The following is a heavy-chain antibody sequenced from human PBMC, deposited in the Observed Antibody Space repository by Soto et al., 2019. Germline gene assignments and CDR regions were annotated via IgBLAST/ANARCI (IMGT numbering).Heavy chain of an antibody. CDR2: ISSSGSTI. Sequence: QVQLVESGGGLVKPGGSLRLSCAASGFTFSDYYMSWIRQAPGKGLEWVSYISSSGSTIYYADSVKGRFTISRDSAKNSLYLQRNSLRAEDTAVYYCARVGSVVVPAAYGMDVWGQGTTVTVSS. J-gene: IGHJ6*02. V-gene: IGHV3-11*01. D-gene: IGHD2-2*01. CDR3: ARVGSVVVPAAYGMDV. CDR1: GFTFSDYY.